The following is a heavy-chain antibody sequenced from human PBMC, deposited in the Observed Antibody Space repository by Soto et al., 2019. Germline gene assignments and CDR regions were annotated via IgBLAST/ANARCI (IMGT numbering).Heavy chain of an antibody. D-gene: IGHD4-17*01. V-gene: IGHV4-39*02. CDR2: IYYSGST. CDR3: ARDLGGDFNFDY. Sequence: QLQLQESGPGLVKPSETLSLTCTVSGGSVSSSSYYWGWIRQPPGKGLEWLGSIYYSGSTYYNPSLKSRVTISVDTSKNQISLKRSSVTAADTAVYYCARDLGGDFNFDYWGPGTLVTVSS. J-gene: IGHJ4*02. CDR1: GGSVSSSSYY.